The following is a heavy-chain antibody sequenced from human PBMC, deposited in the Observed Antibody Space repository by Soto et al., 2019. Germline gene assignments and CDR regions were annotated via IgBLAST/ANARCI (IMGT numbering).Heavy chain of an antibody. CDR3: ATVFDL. CDR1: GFTLGSHR. CDR2: IDTDGGGT. Sequence: DVQLVESGGGLVQPGGSLRVSCAASGFTLGSHRIHWVRQPPGKGLEWVSRIDTDGGGTSYVDSVKGRFTISTDNAKNTVYLQMNGLRAEDTAVYYCATVFDLWGQGTLVTVSS. V-gene: IGHV3-74*01. J-gene: IGHJ5*02.